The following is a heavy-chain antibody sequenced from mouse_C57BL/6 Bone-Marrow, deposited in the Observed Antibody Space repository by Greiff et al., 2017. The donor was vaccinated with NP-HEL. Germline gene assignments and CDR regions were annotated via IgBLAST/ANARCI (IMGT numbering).Heavy chain of an antibody. Sequence: QVQLQQSGPGLVQPSQSLSITCTVSGFSLTSYGVHWVRQSPGKGLEWLGVIWSGGSTDYNAAFISRLSISKDNSKSQVFFKMNSLQADDTAIYYCARKGDYGYPFAYWGQGTLVTVSA. J-gene: IGHJ3*01. V-gene: IGHV2-2*01. CDR3: ARKGDYGYPFAY. D-gene: IGHD2-2*01. CDR2: IWSGGST. CDR1: GFSLTSYG.